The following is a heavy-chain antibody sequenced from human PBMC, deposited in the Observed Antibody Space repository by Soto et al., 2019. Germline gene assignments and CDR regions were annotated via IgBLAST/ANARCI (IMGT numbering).Heavy chain of an antibody. D-gene: IGHD2-15*01. Sequence: SVKVSCKASGVTFSNYALSWVLQAPGQGLEWMGGIIPIFGTANYAQKFQGRVTITADESTSTAYMELSSLNSEDTAVYYCARASQTPRFNYYYYGLDVWGQGTTVTVSS. CDR1: GVTFSNYA. CDR2: IIPIFGTA. V-gene: IGHV1-69*13. CDR3: ARASQTPRFNYYYYGLDV. J-gene: IGHJ6*02.